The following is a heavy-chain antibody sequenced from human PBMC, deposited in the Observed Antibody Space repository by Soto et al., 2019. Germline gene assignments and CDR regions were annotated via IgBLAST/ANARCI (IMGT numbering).Heavy chain of an antibody. V-gene: IGHV3-23*01. CDR2: ISGSGGST. Sequence: EVQLLESGGGLVQPGGSLRLSCAASGFTFSSYAMSWVRQAPGKGLEWVSAISGSGGSTYYADSVKGRFTISRDNSNNTLYLQMNSLRAEDTAVYYCAKDLGAVVPAAYDAFDIWGQGTMVTVSS. J-gene: IGHJ3*02. CDR3: AKDLGAVVPAAYDAFDI. D-gene: IGHD2-2*01. CDR1: GFTFSSYA.